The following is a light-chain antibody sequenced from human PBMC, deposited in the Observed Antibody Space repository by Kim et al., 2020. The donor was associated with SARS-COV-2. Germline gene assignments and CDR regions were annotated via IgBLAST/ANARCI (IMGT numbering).Light chain of an antibody. CDR1: SLRTYY. Sequence: SSELTQDPAVSVALGQTVRITCQGDSLRTYYATWFQQKPGQAPVLVTYGNNNRPSGIPDRFSGSSSGNTASLTITGAQAEDEADYYCNFRDSSAYRWVFGGGTQLTVL. V-gene: IGLV3-19*01. CDR3: NFRDSSAYRWV. J-gene: IGLJ3*02. CDR2: GNN.